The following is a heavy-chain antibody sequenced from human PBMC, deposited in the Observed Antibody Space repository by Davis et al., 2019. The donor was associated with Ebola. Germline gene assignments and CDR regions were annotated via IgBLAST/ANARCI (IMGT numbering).Heavy chain of an antibody. J-gene: IGHJ3*02. V-gene: IGHV3-11*06. CDR3: ARGVTILGGSLDAFDM. D-gene: IGHD3-3*01. Sequence: PGGSLRLSCAASRFTFSDYSMSWIRQVPGKGLEWVSSISSGSSYTNYADSVKGRFTISRDNAKNLLFLQMNSMRAEDTAVYYCARGVTILGGSLDAFDMWGQGTLVTVSS. CDR1: RFTFSDYS. CDR2: ISSGSSYT.